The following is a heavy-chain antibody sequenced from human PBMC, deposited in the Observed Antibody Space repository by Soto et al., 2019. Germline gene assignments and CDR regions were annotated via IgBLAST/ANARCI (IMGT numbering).Heavy chain of an antibody. Sequence: QVQLVESGGGVVQPGRSLRLSCAASGFTFSSYGMHWVRQAPGKGLEWVAVISYDGSNKYYADSVKGRFTISRDNSKNTLYLHMNSLRAEDTAVYYCAKEGRAYCGGDCDAFDIWGQGTMVTVSS. V-gene: IGHV3-30*18. J-gene: IGHJ3*02. CDR3: AKEGRAYCGGDCDAFDI. CDR2: ISYDGSNK. D-gene: IGHD2-21*02. CDR1: GFTFSSYG.